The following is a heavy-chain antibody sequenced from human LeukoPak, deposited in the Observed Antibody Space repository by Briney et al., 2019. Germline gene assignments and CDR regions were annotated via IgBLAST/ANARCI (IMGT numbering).Heavy chain of an antibody. D-gene: IGHD3-22*01. CDR2: IYTTGRT. Sequence: SETLSLTCTVSGGSISSGSYYWSWLRQPGGRGLEWIGRIYTTGRTNNNPSLKSRVTISGETSKNQFSLKVSYVTAADTAVYYCAREGRDYDSSGYPYYYYSMDVWGQGTTVPVSS. J-gene: IGHJ6*02. CDR1: GGSISSGSYY. CDR3: AREGRDYDSSGYPYYYYSMDV. V-gene: IGHV4-61*02.